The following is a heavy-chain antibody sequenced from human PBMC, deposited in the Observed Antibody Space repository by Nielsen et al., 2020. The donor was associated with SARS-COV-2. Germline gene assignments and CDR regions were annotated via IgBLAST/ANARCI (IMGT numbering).Heavy chain of an antibody. D-gene: IGHD3-16*01. CDR2: IKQDGSEK. V-gene: IGHV3-7*01. CDR3: ARDSRADYVWGSYAADFDY. J-gene: IGHJ4*02. Sequence: VRQAPGKGLEWVANIKQDGSEKYYVDSVKGRFTISRDNAKNSLYLQMNSLRDEDTAVYYCARDSRADYVWGSYAADFDYWGQGTLVTVSS.